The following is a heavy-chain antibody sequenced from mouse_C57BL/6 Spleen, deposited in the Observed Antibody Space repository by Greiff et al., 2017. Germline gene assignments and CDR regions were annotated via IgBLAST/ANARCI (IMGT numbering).Heavy chain of an antibody. CDR3: ARNYYGNYIDY. V-gene: IGHV1-69*01. CDR1: GYTFTSYW. D-gene: IGHD2-1*01. CDR2: IDPSDSYT. Sequence: QVQLQQPGAELVMPGASVKLSCKASGYTFTSYWMHWVKQRPGQGLEWIGEIDPSDSYTNYNQKFKGKSTLTVDKSSSTAYMKLSILTSEDSAVYYCARNYYGNYIDYWCQGTTLTVSS. J-gene: IGHJ2*01.